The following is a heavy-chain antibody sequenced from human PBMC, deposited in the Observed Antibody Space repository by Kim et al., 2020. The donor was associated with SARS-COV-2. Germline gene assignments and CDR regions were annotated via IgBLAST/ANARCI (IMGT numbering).Heavy chain of an antibody. CDR2: IYPGDSDT. CDR3: ARHGPDYYGSGSYSYYYYGMDV. CDR1: GYSFTSYW. J-gene: IGHJ6*02. Sequence: GESLKISCKGSGYSFTSYWIGWVRQMPGKGLEWMGIIYPGDSDTRYSPSFQGQVTISADKSISTAYLQWSSLKASDTAMYYCARHGPDYYGSGSYSYYYYGMDVWGQGTTVTVSS. V-gene: IGHV5-51*01. D-gene: IGHD3-10*01.